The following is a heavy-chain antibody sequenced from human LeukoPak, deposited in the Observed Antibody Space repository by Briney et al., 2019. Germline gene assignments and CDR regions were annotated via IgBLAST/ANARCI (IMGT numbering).Heavy chain of an antibody. Sequence: GGSLRLSCAASGFTVSTDYMSWVRQAPGKGLEWVSTIYSDDTTYYADSVKGRFTISRYISKNTLHLQMNSLRPEDTAVYYCSTSKYNYGFLDYWGQGTLVTVSS. V-gene: IGHV3-53*04. CDR1: GFTVSTDY. CDR2: IYSDDTT. J-gene: IGHJ4*02. CDR3: STSKYNYGFLDY. D-gene: IGHD5-18*01.